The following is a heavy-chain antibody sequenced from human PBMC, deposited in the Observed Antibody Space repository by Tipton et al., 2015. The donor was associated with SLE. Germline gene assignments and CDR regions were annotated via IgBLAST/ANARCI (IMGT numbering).Heavy chain of an antibody. CDR3: AREEYYYGSGGYYYYGMDV. Sequence: QVQLVQSGAEVKKPGSSVKVSCKASGGTFSSYAISWVRQAPGQGLEWMGGIIPIFGTANYAQKFQGRVTITADESTSTAYMELSSLRSEDTAVYYCAREEYYYGSGGYYYYGMDVWGQGTTVPVSS. CDR1: GGTFSSYA. J-gene: IGHJ6*02. CDR2: IIPIFGTA. D-gene: IGHD3-10*01. V-gene: IGHV1-69*01.